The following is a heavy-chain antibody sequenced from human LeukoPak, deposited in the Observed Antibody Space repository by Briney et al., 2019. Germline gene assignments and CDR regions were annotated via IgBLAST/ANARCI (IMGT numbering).Heavy chain of an antibody. CDR3: ARQGYGSGSSVDY. CDR1: GYSFTKSW. V-gene: IGHV5-51*01. CDR2: IYPGDSDT. Sequence: GESLKISCKGSGYSFTKSWIGWVRQMPGKGLEWMGIIYPGDSDTRYSPSFQGQVTISADKSITTAYLHWSSLKASDTAMYYCARQGYGSGSSVDYWGQGTLVTVSS. D-gene: IGHD3-10*01. J-gene: IGHJ4*02.